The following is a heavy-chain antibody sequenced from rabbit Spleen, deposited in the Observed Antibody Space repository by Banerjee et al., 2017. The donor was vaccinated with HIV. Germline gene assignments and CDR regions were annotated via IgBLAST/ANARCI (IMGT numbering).Heavy chain of an antibody. CDR1: GVSFSDKDV. V-gene: IGHV1S45*01. CDR2: IYTGGSGIT. J-gene: IGHJ4*01. CDR3: ARWAAGNSGWYTFNL. D-gene: IGHD1-1*01. Sequence: EQLEESGGGLVKPEGSLTLTCKASGVSFSDKDVMCWVRKAPGKGLEWIACIYTGGSGITYYANWVISRFTITSNTNQNTVDLKMTSLTAADTATYFCARWAAGNSGWYTFNLWGPGTLVTVS.